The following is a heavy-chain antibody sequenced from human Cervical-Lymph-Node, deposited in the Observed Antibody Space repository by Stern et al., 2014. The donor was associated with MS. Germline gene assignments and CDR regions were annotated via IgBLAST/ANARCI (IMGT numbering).Heavy chain of an antibody. Sequence: QVQLVQSGGGLVKPGGSLRLSCEASGFSFSDYYMSWIRQAPGKGLEWLSYLGSSVSSVYYAESVKGRFTISRDNARNSLFLQMDSLRSEDTALYYCARGPHYGDKRNWFDPWGQGILVTVSS. D-gene: IGHD4-17*01. J-gene: IGHJ5*02. V-gene: IGHV3-11*01. CDR3: ARGPHYGDKRNWFDP. CDR2: LGSSVSSV. CDR1: GFSFSDYY.